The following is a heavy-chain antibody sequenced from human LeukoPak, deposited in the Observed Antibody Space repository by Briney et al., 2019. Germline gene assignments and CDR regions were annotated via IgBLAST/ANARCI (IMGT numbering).Heavy chain of an antibody. J-gene: IGHJ5*02. Sequence: SETLSLTWTVYGGSISNYYCDCVRQSPGKGLEWIGYISFIGSTNYNPSLKSRVTISVDTSKNQFSLKLSSVPGAHPSVSFSAKSEATITRSLFGSWGQGTRVTVSS. CDR2: ISFIGST. V-gene: IGHV4-59*01. D-gene: IGHD3-10*02. CDR3: AKSEATITRSLFGS. CDR1: GGSISNYY.